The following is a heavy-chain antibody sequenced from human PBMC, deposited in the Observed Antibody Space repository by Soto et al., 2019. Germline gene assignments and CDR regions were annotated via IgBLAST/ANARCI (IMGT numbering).Heavy chain of an antibody. CDR1: GFTFSSYA. V-gene: IGHV3-23*01. Sequence: EVQLLESGGGLVQPGGSLRLSCAASGFTFSSYAMSWVRQAPGKGLEWVSAISGSGGSTYYADSVKGRFTISRDNSKNTLNLQMNSLRAEDTAVYYCAKDCQGGSTSWQGGDYWGQGTLVTVSS. CDR2: ISGSGGST. D-gene: IGHD2-2*01. CDR3: AKDCQGGSTSWQGGDY. J-gene: IGHJ4*02.